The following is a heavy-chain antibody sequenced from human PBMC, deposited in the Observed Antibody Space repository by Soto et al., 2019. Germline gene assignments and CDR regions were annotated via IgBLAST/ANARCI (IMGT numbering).Heavy chain of an antibody. V-gene: IGHV1-18*01. Sequence: GASVKVSCKASGYTFTSYGISWVRQAPGQGLEWMGWISAYNGNTNYAQKLQGRVTMTTDTSTSTAYMELRSLRSDDTAVYYCARLGVDDFGWLLGWFDPWGQGTLVTVSS. CDR2: ISAYNGNT. CDR3: ARLGVDDFGWLLGWFDP. D-gene: IGHD3-9*01. CDR1: GYTFTSYG. J-gene: IGHJ5*02.